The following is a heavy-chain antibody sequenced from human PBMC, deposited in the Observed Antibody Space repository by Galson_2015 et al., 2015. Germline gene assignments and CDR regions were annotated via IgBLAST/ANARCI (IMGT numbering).Heavy chain of an antibody. V-gene: IGHV2-70*01. CDR2: IDWDDDK. CDR1: GFSLSTSGMC. Sequence: PALVKPTQTLTLTCTFSGFSLSTSGMCVSWIRQPLGKALGWLALIDWDDDKYYSTSLKTRLTISKDTSKNQVVLTMTNMDPVDTATYYCARISRYGGNHYFDYWGQGTLVTVSS. D-gene: IGHD4-23*01. CDR3: ARISRYGGNHYFDY. J-gene: IGHJ4*02.